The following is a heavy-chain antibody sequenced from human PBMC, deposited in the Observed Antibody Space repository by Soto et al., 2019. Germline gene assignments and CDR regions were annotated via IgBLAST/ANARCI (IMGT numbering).Heavy chain of an antibody. D-gene: IGHD3-10*01. Sequence: SETLSLTCTVSGGSISSYYWSWIRQPAGKGLEWIGRIYTSGSTNYNPSLKSRVTRSVETSKNQFSLKLSSVTAADTAVYYCASDDTYYYGSGSPGPSDYWGQGTLLALSS. CDR2: IYTSGST. J-gene: IGHJ4*02. CDR1: GGSISSYY. CDR3: ASDDTYYYGSGSPGPSDY. V-gene: IGHV4-4*07.